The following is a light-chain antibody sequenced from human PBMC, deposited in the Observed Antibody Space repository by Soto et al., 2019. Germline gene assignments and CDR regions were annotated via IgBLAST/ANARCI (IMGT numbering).Light chain of an antibody. J-gene: IGKJ1*01. CDR1: QSISSY. CDR3: QQSYSTPPT. CDR2: AAS. V-gene: IGKV1-39*01. Sequence: DIQMTQSPSSLSASVVDRVTITFRASQSISSYLNWYQQKPGKAPKLLIYAASSLQSGVPSRFSGSGSGRDFTLTISSLQPEDFATYYCQQSYSTPPTFGQGTKVDIK.